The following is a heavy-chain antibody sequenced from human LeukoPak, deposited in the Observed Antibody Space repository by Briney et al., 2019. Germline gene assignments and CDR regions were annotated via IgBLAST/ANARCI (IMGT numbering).Heavy chain of an antibody. D-gene: IGHD2-2*01. CDR2: ISAYNGNT. CDR3: ARDGGLDCSSTSCYGAY. CDR1: GYTFTSYG. Sequence: ASVKVSCKASGYTFTSYGISWVRQAPGQGREWMGWISAYNGNTNYAQKLQGRVTMTTDTSTSTAYMELRSLRSDDTAVYYCARDGGLDCSSTSCYGAYWGQGTLVTVSS. V-gene: IGHV1-18*01. J-gene: IGHJ4*02.